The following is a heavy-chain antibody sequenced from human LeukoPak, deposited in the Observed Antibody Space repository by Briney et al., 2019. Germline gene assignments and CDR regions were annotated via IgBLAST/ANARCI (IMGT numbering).Heavy chain of an antibody. J-gene: IGHJ5*02. V-gene: IGHV4-59*01. CDR2: IYYSGST. CDR1: GGSISSYY. Sequence: SETLSLTCTVSGGSISSYYWSWIRQPPGKGLEWIGYIYYSGSTNYNPSLKSRVTISVDTSKNQFSLKLSSVTAADTAVYYCAREQVVRGSDNWFDPWGQGTLVTVSS. CDR3: AREQVVRGSDNWFDP. D-gene: IGHD3-10*01.